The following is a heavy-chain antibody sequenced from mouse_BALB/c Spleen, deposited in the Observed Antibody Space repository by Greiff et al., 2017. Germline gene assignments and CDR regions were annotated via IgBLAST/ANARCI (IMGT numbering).Heavy chain of an antibody. CDR1: GFSLTSYG. D-gene: IGHD2-1*01. CDR3: ARDRAGYGNYWYYFDY. V-gene: IGHV2-9*02. CDR2: IWAGGST. J-gene: IGHJ2*01. Sequence: VQRVESGPGLVAPSQSLSITCTVSGFSLTSYGVHWVRQPPGKGLEWLGVIWAGGSTNYNSALMSRLSISKDNSKSQVFLKMNSLQTDDTAMYYCARDRAGYGNYWYYFDYWGQGTTLTVSS.